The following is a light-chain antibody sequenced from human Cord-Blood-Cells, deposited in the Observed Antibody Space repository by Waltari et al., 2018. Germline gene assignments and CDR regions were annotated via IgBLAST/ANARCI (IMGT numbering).Light chain of an antibody. CDR1: SSDVGGYNY. CDR3: SSDTSSSTLYV. CDR2: DVI. Sequence: QSALTQPASVPGSPGQSITIFCTGTSSDVGGYNYVSWYQQHPGKAPKLMIYDVINRPSGVSNRFSCSKSGNTASLTISGLQAEDEADYYCSSDTSSSTLYVFGTGTKVTVL. J-gene: IGLJ1*01. V-gene: IGLV2-14*01.